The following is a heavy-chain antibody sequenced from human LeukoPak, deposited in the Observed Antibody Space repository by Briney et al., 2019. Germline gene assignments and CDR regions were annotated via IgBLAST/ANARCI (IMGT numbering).Heavy chain of an antibody. D-gene: IGHD3-9*01. Sequence: GGSLRLSCAASGFTFSNAWMSWVRQAPGKGLEWVGRIKSKTDGGTTDYAAPVKGRFTISSDDSKNTLYLQMNSLKTEDTAVYYCTTGPTPLRYFDWLLETYFDYWGQGTLVTVSS. CDR1: GFTFSNAW. V-gene: IGHV3-15*01. CDR2: IKSKTDGGTT. J-gene: IGHJ4*02. CDR3: TTGPTPLRYFDWLLETYFDY.